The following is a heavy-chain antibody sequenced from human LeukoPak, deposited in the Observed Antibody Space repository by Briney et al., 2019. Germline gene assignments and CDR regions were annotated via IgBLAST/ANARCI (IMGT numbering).Heavy chain of an antibody. CDR3: ARTSGSGSFYTN. CDR1: GYNFTTYA. V-gene: IGHV1-3*01. Sequence: GASVKVSCKASGYNFTTYAIHWVRQAPGQRLEWMGWIIAGTGITQYSQKFQGRVTFTRDTSANAAYVEVSSLRSEDTALYFCARTSGSGSFYTNWGQGTLVTVSS. D-gene: IGHD3-10*01. CDR2: IIAGTGIT. J-gene: IGHJ4*02.